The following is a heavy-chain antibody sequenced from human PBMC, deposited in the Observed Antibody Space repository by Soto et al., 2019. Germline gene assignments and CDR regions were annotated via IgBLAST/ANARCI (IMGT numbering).Heavy chain of an antibody. CDR3: ARGFGVAITTPLGY. Sequence: PGGSLRLSCAASGFTFSSYAMHWVRQAPGKGLEWVAVISYDGSNKYYADSVKGRLTISRDNSKNTLYLQMNSLKAEDTAVYYCARGFGVAITTPLGYWGQGTLVTVSS. CDR2: ISYDGSNK. J-gene: IGHJ4*02. CDR1: GFTFSSYA. V-gene: IGHV3-30-3*01. D-gene: IGHD3-3*01.